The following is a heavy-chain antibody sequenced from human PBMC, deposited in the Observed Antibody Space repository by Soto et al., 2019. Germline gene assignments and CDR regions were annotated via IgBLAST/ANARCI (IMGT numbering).Heavy chain of an antibody. CDR1: GGTISSYY. Sequence: SETLSLTCTVSGGTISSYYWSWIRQPPGKGLEWIGYIYYSGSTNYNPSLKSRVTISVDTSRNQFSLKLSSVTAADTAVYYCAGGLAVAGRVADYWGQGTLVTVSS. V-gene: IGHV4-59*01. CDR2: IYYSGST. J-gene: IGHJ4*02. D-gene: IGHD6-19*01. CDR3: AGGLAVAGRVADY.